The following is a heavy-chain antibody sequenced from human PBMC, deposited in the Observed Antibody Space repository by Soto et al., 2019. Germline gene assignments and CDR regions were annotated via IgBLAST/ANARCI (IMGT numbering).Heavy chain of an antibody. J-gene: IGHJ4*02. CDR2: IYYSGST. CDR1: GGSLSTYY. V-gene: IGHV4-59*01. CDR3: ARDGYYYDSSGYQRVYYFDY. Sequence: PSETLSLTCTVSGGSLSTYYWSWIRQPPGKGLEWIGYIYYSGSTNYNPSLKSRVTISVDTSKNQFSLKLSSVTAADTAVYYCARDGYYYDSSGYQRVYYFDYWGQGTLVTVSS. D-gene: IGHD3-22*01.